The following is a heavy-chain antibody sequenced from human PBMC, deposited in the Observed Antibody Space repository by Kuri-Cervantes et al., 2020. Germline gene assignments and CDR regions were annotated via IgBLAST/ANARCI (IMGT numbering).Heavy chain of an antibody. CDR1: GFTFSSYA. V-gene: IGHV3-30*14. CDR2: ISYDGSNK. J-gene: IGHJ5*02. D-gene: IGHD1-26*01. Sequence: GESLKISCAASGFTFSSYAMNWVRQAPGKGLEWVAVISYDGSNKYYADSVKGRFTISRDNSKNTLYLQMNSLRAEDTAVYYCARVVGGSYSGNWFDPWGQGTLVTVSS. CDR3: ARVVGGSYSGNWFDP.